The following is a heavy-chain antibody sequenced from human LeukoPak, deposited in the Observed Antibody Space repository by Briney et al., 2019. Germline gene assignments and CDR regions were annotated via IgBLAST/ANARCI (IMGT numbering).Heavy chain of an antibody. J-gene: IGHJ4*02. D-gene: IGHD5-18*01. V-gene: IGHV3-48*03. Sequence: GGSLRLTCVASGFTMSVYEMTWVRQAPGKGLEWVAYISSSGSTIYYADSVKGRFTISRDNAKNSLYLQMNSLRAEDTAVYYCARDPRGYSYGLFDYWGQGTLVTVSS. CDR1: GFTMSVYE. CDR3: ARDPRGYSYGLFDY. CDR2: ISSSGSTI.